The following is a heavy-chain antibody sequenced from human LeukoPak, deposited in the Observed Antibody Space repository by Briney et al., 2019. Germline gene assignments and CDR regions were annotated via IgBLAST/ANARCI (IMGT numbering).Heavy chain of an antibody. J-gene: IGHJ5*02. CDR2: IKHEGSNK. CDR3: ARARYGWGSHDH. CDR1: GFTFSSYW. Sequence: GGSLRLSCAASGFTFSSYWMTWVRQAPGEGLEWVANIKHEGSNKDYVDSVKGRFTISRDNAKSSLCLQTNSLSAEDTAVYYCARARYGWGSHDHWGKGTLVTVSS. V-gene: IGHV3-7*04. D-gene: IGHD3-10*01.